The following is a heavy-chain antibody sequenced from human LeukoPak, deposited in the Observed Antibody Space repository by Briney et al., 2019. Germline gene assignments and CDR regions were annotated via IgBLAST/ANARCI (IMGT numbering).Heavy chain of an antibody. V-gene: IGHV4-4*02. Sequence: SETLSLTCAVSGGSISSSNWWSWVRQPPGQGLEWIGEIYHSGSTNYNPSLKSRVTISVDKSKNQFSLKLSSVTAADTAVYYCARYCSGGSCYSDAFDIWGQGTMVTVSS. D-gene: IGHD2-15*01. CDR3: ARYCSGGSCYSDAFDI. CDR1: GGSISSSNW. CDR2: IYHSGST. J-gene: IGHJ3*02.